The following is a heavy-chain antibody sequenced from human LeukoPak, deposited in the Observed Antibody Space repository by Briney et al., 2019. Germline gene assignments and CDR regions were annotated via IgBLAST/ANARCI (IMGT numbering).Heavy chain of an antibody. J-gene: IGHJ4*02. Sequence: GGSLGLSCAASGFTFSSYSMNWVRQAPGKGLEWVSSISSSSSYIYYADSVKGRFTISRDNAKNSLYLQMNSLRAEDTAVYYCASNSPNLNYFDYWGQGTLVTVSS. D-gene: IGHD4-11*01. CDR1: GFTFSSYS. CDR3: ASNSPNLNYFDY. V-gene: IGHV3-21*01. CDR2: ISSSSSYI.